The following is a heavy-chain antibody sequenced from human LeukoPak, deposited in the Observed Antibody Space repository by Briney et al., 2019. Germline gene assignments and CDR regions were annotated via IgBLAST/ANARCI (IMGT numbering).Heavy chain of an antibody. V-gene: IGHV4-31*03. J-gene: IGHJ5*02. CDR3: AGWQGPNMFDP. Sequence: SDTLSLTCNVSGRSISIGGYYWSWIRQHPGKGLEWIGYIYYSGSTYYNPSLKSRVTISVDTSNNQFSLKLSSVTAAATAVYYCAGWQGPNMFDPWGQGTLVTVSS. CDR1: GRSISIGGYY. CDR2: IYYSGST.